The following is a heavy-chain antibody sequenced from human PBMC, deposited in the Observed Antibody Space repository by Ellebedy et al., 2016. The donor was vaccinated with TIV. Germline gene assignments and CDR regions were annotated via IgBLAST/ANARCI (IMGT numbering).Heavy chain of an antibody. D-gene: IGHD3-10*01. V-gene: IGHV3-30*03. Sequence: GGSLRLXCAASGFTFSSYGMHWVRQAPGKGLEWVAVISYDGSNKYYADSVKGRFTISRDNSKNTLYLQMNSLRAEDTAVYYCAREVRVGSGSYYPSYGMDVWGQGTTVTVSS. CDR3: AREVRVGSGSYYPSYGMDV. J-gene: IGHJ6*02. CDR2: ISYDGSNK. CDR1: GFTFSSYG.